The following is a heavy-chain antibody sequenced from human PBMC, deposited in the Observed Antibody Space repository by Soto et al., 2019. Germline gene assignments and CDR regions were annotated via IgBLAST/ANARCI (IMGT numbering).Heavy chain of an antibody. CDR2: ISRDGGTK. CDR1: GFTVSTYG. J-gene: IGHJ4*02. V-gene: IGHV3-30*03. CDR3: TGEVASGY. Sequence: QVQLVESGGGVVQPGRSLRLSCAVSGFTVSTYGMHWVRQAPGKGLEWVAVISRDGGTKYYADSVKGRFTICRDNSRNPLFLEMNSLRSDDMAVYYCTGEVASGYWGQGTLVTVSS. D-gene: IGHD2-8*02.